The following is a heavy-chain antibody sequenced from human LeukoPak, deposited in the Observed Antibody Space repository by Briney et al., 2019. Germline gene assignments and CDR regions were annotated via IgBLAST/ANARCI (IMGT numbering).Heavy chain of an antibody. CDR1: GYTFTGYY. CDR3: ARDQVPGYSYGYGY. Sequence: EASVKVSCKASGYTFTGYYMHWVRQAPGQGLEWMGWINPNSGGTNYAQKLQGRVTMTTDTSTSTAYMELRSLRSDDTAVYYCARDQVPGYSYGYGYWGQGTLVTVSS. CDR2: INPNSGGT. D-gene: IGHD5-18*01. V-gene: IGHV1-2*02. J-gene: IGHJ4*02.